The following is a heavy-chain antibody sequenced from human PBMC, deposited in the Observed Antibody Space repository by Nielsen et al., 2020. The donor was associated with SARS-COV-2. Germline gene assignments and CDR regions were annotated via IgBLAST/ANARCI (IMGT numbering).Heavy chain of an antibody. V-gene: IGHV3-73*01. J-gene: IGHJ4*02. Sequence: GGSLRLSCAASGFTFSGSAMHWVRQASGKGLEWVGRIRSKANSYATAYAASVKGRFTISSDDSKNTAYLQMNSLKTEDTAVYYCTSFGYSSGWYEDYWGQGTLVTVSS. CDR3: TSFGYSSGWYEDY. CDR2: IRSKANSYAT. D-gene: IGHD6-19*01. CDR1: GFTFSGSA.